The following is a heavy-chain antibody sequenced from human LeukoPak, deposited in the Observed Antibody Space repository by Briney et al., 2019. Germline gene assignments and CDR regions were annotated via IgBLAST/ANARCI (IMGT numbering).Heavy chain of an antibody. CDR3: ARGGVPAAQDS. CDR1: EFDFRGFW. CDR2: ISSDGSST. D-gene: IGHD6-13*01. Sequence: GGSLRLSCTPTASEFDFRGFWMHWVRQTPGKALMWVSRISSDGSSTHYADSVKGRFTISRDNAKSTLYLQMNSLRAEDTAVYDCARGGVPAAQDSWGQGTLVTVSS. V-gene: IGHV3-74*01. J-gene: IGHJ4*02.